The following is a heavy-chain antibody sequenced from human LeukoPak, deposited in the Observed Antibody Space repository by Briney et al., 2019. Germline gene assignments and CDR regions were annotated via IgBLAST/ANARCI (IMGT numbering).Heavy chain of an antibody. CDR1: GYTFSRYD. Sequence: ASVRVSCTASGYTFSRYDIYGVREATGQGGEWRGWMNPNSGITGYAQKLQGRVTMTRNTSICPAYMELSSMRSEDTAVYYCARVKGGYYDFWSGLRSPHNNYGVDVWGQGTTVTVSS. D-gene: IGHD3-3*01. CDR2: MNPNSGIT. CDR3: ARVKGGYYDFWSGLRSPHNNYGVDV. V-gene: IGHV1-8*01. J-gene: IGHJ6*02.